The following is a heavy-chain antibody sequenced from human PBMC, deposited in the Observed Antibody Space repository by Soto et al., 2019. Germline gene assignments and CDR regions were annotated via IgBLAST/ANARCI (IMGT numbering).Heavy chain of an antibody. J-gene: IGHJ6*02. D-gene: IGHD6-13*01. CDR1: VDSITTYY. CDR2: IDASGNT. CDR3: ARYSNNWFQTEGMDV. V-gene: IGHV4-4*07. Sequence: LSLTCTVSVDSITTYYWSWIRQPAGKGLEWIGRIDASGNTNYNPSLNSRVTMSIDTSKKQFSLKLTSVTAADTAIYYCARYSNNWFQTEGMDVWGQGTTVTVSS.